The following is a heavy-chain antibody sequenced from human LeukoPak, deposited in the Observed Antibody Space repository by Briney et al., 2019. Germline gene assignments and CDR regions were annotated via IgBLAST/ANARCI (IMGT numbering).Heavy chain of an antibody. Sequence: GGSLRLSCAASGFTFSAIPMTWIRQAPGKGLQWVANINADGSETHYVDSVKGRFTISRDNSKNTLYLQMNSLRAEDTAVYYCETASSTNDYWGQGTLVTVSS. CDR1: GFTFSAIP. CDR3: ETASSTNDY. V-gene: IGHV3-7*03. J-gene: IGHJ4*02. CDR2: INADGSET. D-gene: IGHD6-13*01.